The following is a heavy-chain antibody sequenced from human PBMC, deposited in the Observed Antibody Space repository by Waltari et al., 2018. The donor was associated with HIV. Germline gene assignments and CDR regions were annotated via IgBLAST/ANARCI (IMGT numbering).Heavy chain of an antibody. CDR3: ARGYYSGSGTHIGGY. J-gene: IGHJ4*02. CDR2: INPNTGVT. V-gene: IGHV1-2*02. Sequence: QMQLVQSGAEVKKPGASVKVSCKASGYTFTNYYIHWVRRAPGQGLEWMGWINPNTGVTNDAQKFQGRVTMTRDTSITTVYMELTRLESDDTAVYYCARGYYSGSGTHIGGYWGQGTLVTVPS. D-gene: IGHD3-10*01. CDR1: GYTFTNYY.